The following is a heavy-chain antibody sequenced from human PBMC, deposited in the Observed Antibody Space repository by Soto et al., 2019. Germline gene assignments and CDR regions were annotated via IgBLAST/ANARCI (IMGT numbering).Heavy chain of an antibody. D-gene: IGHD3-10*01. Sequence: SETLSLTCTVSGGSISSSSYYWGWIRQPPGKGLEWIGSIYYSRSTYYNPSLKSRVTISVDTSKNQFSLKLSSVTAADTAVYYCARLFSSRVNPWFDPWGQGTLVTVSS. CDR1: GGSISSSSYY. V-gene: IGHV4-39*01. CDR2: IYYSRST. CDR3: ARLFSSRVNPWFDP. J-gene: IGHJ5*02.